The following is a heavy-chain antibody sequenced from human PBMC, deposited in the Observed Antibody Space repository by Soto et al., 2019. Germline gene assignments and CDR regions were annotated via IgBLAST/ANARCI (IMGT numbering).Heavy chain of an antibody. D-gene: IGHD6-13*01. CDR3: AHGSGWLFDY. CDR1: GFSLTSSAVG. Sequence: QITLKESGPTLVKPTQTLTLTCTFSGFSLTSSAVGVGWIRQPPGKAPEWLALLYWDDDNQYSPSLRNRLTLTTDTSNNPVVLTMTNMAHGATASYYCAHGSGWLFDYWGQGTLVTVSS. J-gene: IGHJ4*02. CDR2: LYWDDDN. V-gene: IGHV2-5*02.